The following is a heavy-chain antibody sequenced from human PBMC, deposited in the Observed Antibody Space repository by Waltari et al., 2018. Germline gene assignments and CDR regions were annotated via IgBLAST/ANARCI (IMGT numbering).Heavy chain of an antibody. D-gene: IGHD2-21*01. J-gene: IGHJ6*03. CDR3: AIYYCGGDCYSTESYMDV. CDR1: GYTFTGYY. CDR2: INPNRGCT. V-gene: IGHV1-2*02. Sequence: QVQLVQSGAEVKKPGASVKVSCKASGYTFTGYYMHWVRQAPGQGFEWMGWINPNRGCTNYAQKFQGRVTMTRDTSISTAYMELSRLRSDDTAVYYCAIYYCGGDCYSTESYMDVWGKGTTVTVSS.